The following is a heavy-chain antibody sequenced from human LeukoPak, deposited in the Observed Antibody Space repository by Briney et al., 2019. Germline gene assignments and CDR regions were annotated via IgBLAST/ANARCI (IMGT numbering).Heavy chain of an antibody. V-gene: IGHV3-53*01. J-gene: IGHJ3*02. CDR1: GFTFSSIH. CDR3: ARGGRGSAAVVAPRSFDI. CDR2: AYTGGNS. Sequence: GGSLILSCAASGFTFSSIHMVWVRQAPGKGLEWVSVAYTGGNSYYADSVKGRFIISRDISKNTLYLQMNSLRAEDSALYYCARGGRGSAAVVAPRSFDIWGQGTMVTVSS. D-gene: IGHD3-22*01.